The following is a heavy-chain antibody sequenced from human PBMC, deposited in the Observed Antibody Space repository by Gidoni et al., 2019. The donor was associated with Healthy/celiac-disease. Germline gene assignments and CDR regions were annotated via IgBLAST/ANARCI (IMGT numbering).Heavy chain of an antibody. CDR3: ARDYDSSGYYGWFDP. CDR2: IYYSGST. V-gene: IGHV4-39*07. J-gene: IGHJ5*02. CDR1: GGSIRSSSYY. Sequence: QLHLPASGPGLVKASDTLSLTCTGSGGSIRSSSYYWGWIRQPPGQGLEWIGSIYYSGSTYYNPSLKRRVTISVDTSKNQFSLKLSSVTAADTAVYYCARDYDSSGYYGWFDPWGQGTLVTVSS. D-gene: IGHD3-22*01.